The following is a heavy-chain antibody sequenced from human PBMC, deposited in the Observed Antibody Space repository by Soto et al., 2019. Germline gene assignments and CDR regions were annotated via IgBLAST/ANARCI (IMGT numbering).Heavy chain of an antibody. CDR1: VCSFSRYW. Sequence: PVGSLRLSCASSVCSFSRYWMYWLRHSPGKWLEWVSRISSDGATASLPDSVEGRFAVSRDNAKSEVFLQMNSLRVDDTGVYFCARVQPDGFPTYF. D-gene: IGHD4-17*01. V-gene: IGHV3-74*01. CDR3: ARVQPDGFPTYF. CDR2: ISSDGATA. J-gene: IGHJ4*01.